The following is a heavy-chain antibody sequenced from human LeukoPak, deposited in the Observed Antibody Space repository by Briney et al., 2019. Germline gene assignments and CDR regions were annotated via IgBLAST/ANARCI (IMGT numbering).Heavy chain of an antibody. J-gene: IGHJ4*02. D-gene: IGHD3-10*01. Sequence: SKTLSLTCAVYGGSFSGYYWSWIRQPPGKGLEWIGEINHSEITNYNPSLKSRVTISVDTSKNQFSLKLSSVTAADTALYYCARGQNYYGSGSLSAVAVFDYWGQGTLVTVSS. CDR1: GGSFSGYY. CDR2: INHSEIT. CDR3: ARGQNYYGSGSLSAVAVFDY. V-gene: IGHV4-34*01.